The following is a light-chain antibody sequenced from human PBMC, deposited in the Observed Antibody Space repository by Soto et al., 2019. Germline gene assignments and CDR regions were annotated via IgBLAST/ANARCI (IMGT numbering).Light chain of an antibody. CDR1: EIVSSN. Sequence: EIVMTQSPVTLSMSRGERATLSCRAGEIVSSNLAWYQQKPGQAPRLLIYGASSRATGIPDRFSGSGSGTDFTLTISRLEPEDFAVHYCQQYGSSLWTFGQGTKVDNK. CDR2: GAS. CDR3: QQYGSSLWT. V-gene: IGKV3-20*01. J-gene: IGKJ1*01.